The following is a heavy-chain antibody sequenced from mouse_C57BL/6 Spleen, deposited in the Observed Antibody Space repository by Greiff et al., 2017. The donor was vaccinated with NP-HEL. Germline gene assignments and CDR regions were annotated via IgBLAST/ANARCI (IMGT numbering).Heavy chain of an antibody. Sequence: VQLQQPGAELVKPGASVKVSCKASGYTFTSYWMHSVKQRPGQGLEWIGRIHPSDSDTNHNQKFKGKASRAVDKSSSTAYMRSSSRTSEDAEGGCWGILSAGGGGGTGSTVTVA. CDR1: GYTFTSYW. D-gene: IGHD6-1*01. J-gene: IGHJ1*03. CDR2: IHPSDSDT. V-gene: IGHV1-74*01. CDR3: GILSAGGG.